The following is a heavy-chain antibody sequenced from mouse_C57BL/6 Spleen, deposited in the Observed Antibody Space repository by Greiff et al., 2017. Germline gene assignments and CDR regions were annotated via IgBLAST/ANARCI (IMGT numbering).Heavy chain of an antibody. CDR1: GFSLTSYG. CDR2: IWRGGST. Sequence: VKLVESGPGLVQPSQSLSITCTVSGFSLTSYGVHWVRQSPGKGLEWLGVIWRGGSTDYNAAFMSRLSIHKDNSKSQVFFKMNSLEADDTAIYYCAKMRLGQGALDYWGQGTTLTVSS. V-gene: IGHV2-5*01. CDR3: AKMRLGQGALDY. J-gene: IGHJ2*01. D-gene: IGHD3-3*01.